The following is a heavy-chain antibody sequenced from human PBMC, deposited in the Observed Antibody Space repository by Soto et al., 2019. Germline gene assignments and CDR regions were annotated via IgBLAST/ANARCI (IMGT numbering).Heavy chain of an antibody. J-gene: IGHJ6*02. CDR1: GGSFSSVDYF. CDR3: ARSPNYYYYGFDV. Sequence: TLSLTCTVSGGSFSSVDYFCSWLRQSPGKRLEWIAYIYYSGSTNYNPSLKSRATISVDTSKSQVSLTLTSMTAADAALYYCARSPNYYYYGFDVWGQGTAVTVSS. V-gene: IGHV4-61*08. D-gene: IGHD3-10*01. CDR2: IYYSGST.